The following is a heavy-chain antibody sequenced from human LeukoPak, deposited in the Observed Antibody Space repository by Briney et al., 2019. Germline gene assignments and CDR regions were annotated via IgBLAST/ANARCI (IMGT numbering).Heavy chain of an antibody. CDR2: INHSGST. D-gene: IGHD3-10*01. CDR3: ARGLGGD. Sequence: PSETLSLTCAVYGVSFSGYYWSWIRQPPGKGLEWIGEINHSGSTNYNPSLKSRVTISVDTSKNQFSLKLSSVTAADTAVYYCARGLGGDWGQGTLVTVSS. CDR1: GVSFSGYY. V-gene: IGHV4-34*01. J-gene: IGHJ4*02.